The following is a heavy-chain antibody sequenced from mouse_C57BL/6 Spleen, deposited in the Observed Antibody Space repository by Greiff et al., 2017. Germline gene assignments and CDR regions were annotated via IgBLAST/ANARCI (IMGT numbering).Heavy chain of an antibody. CDR1: GFTFSSYG. CDR3: ARLYDYDEKACFAY. J-gene: IGHJ3*01. V-gene: IGHV5-6*01. CDR2: ISSGGSYT. Sequence: EVQLVESGGDLVKPGGSLKLSCAASGFTFSSYGMSWVRQTPDKRLEWVATISSGGSYTYYPDSVKGRFTISRDNAKNTMYLQMSSLKSEDTAMYYWARLYDYDEKACFAYWGQGTLVTVSA. D-gene: IGHD2-4*01.